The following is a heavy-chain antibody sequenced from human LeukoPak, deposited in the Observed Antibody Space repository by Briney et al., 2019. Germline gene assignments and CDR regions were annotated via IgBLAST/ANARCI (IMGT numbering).Heavy chain of an antibody. CDR3: ARSKYRDIYSRPRFDY. D-gene: IGHD5-12*01. J-gene: IGHJ4*02. Sequence: SETLSLTCAVYGGSFNGYYWSWIRQPPGKGLEWIGEINHSGNTNYNPSLKSRVTVSVDTSRNQFSLKLNSVTAADTAVYYCARSKYRDIYSRPRFDYWGQGTLVTVSS. CDR1: GGSFNGYY. V-gene: IGHV4-34*01. CDR2: INHSGNT.